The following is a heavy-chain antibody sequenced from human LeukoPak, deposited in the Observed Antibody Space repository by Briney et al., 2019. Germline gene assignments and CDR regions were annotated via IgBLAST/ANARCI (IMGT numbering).Heavy chain of an antibody. J-gene: IGHJ4*02. Sequence: PGGSLRLSCAASGFTFNTYTMNWVRQAPGKGPEWVSYISGSSGIIDYADSVRGRFTISRDNAKNSLYLQMNSLRAEDTAVYYCARDPLNGREGDYWGQGTLVTVSS. V-gene: IGHV3-48*01. D-gene: IGHD2-8*01. CDR2: ISGSSGII. CDR3: ARDPLNGREGDY. CDR1: GFTFNTYT.